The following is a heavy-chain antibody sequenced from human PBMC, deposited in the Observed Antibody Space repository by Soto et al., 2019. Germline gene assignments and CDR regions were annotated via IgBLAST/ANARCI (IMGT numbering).Heavy chain of an antibody. J-gene: IGHJ6*02. D-gene: IGHD2-2*01. CDR3: AKAIVPAETLYYYGMDV. CDR2: ISGSGGST. CDR1: GFTFSSYA. V-gene: IGHV3-23*01. Sequence: GGSLRLSCAASGFTFSSYAMSWVRQAPGKGLEWVSAISGSGGSTYYADSVKGRFTISRDNSKNTLYLQMNSLRAEDTAVYSCAKAIVPAETLYYYGMDVWGQGTTVTVSS.